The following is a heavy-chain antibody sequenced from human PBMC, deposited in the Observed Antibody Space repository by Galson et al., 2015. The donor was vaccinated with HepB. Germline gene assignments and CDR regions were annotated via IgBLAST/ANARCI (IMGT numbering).Heavy chain of an antibody. D-gene: IGHD2-2*01. V-gene: IGHV1-69*13. CDR3: ARVQLLYYYYYYMDV. J-gene: IGHJ6*03. Sequence: SVKVSRKASGGTFSSYAISWVRQAPGQGLEWMGGIIPIFGTANYAQKFQGRVTITADESTSTAYMELSSLRSEDTAVYYCARVQLLYYYYYYMDVWGKGTTVTVSS. CDR1: GGTFSSYA. CDR2: IIPIFGTA.